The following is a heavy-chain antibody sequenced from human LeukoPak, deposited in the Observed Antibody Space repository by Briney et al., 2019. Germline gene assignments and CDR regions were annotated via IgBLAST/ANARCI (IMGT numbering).Heavy chain of an antibody. CDR2: ISFSGSTI. J-gene: IGHJ4*02. V-gene: IGHV3-11*04. CDR1: GFTVSDYY. Sequence: GGSLRLSCAASGFTVSDYYMTWIRQAPGKGLDWVSYISFSGSTIYYADSVKGRFIISRDTAKNSLYLQMNSLRAEDTAVYYCARAGVEMATITYYFDYWGQGTLVTVSS. CDR3: ARAGVEMATITYYFDY. D-gene: IGHD5-24*01.